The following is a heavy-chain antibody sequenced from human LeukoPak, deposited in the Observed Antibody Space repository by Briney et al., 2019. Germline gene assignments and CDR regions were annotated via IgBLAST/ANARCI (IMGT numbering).Heavy chain of an antibody. Sequence: ASVKVSCKASGYTFTGYYMHWVRQAPGQGLEWMGWINPNSGGTNSAQKFQGRVTMTRDTSISTAYLELSRLTSDDTAVYYCARDRVAATGNWFDPWGQGTLVTVSS. J-gene: IGHJ5*02. CDR2: INPNSGGT. CDR3: ARDRVAATGNWFDP. CDR1: GYTFTGYY. D-gene: IGHD2-15*01. V-gene: IGHV1-2*02.